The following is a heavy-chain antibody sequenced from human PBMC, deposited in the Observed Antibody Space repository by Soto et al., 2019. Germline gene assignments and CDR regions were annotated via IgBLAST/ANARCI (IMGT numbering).Heavy chain of an antibody. CDR2: TYYGWST. CDR1: GGSISDYY. J-gene: IGHJ6*02. CDR3: ARGVVRGSGWYLQTYYYYGMDV. V-gene: IGHV4-59*01. Sequence: PSETLSLTCSVSGGSISDYYWSWIRQPPGKGLEWIGYTYYGWSTNYNPSLKSRVTISVDTSKNQFSLKLSSVTAADTAVYYCARGVVRGSGWYLQTYYYYGMDVWGQGTTVTVSS. D-gene: IGHD6-19*01.